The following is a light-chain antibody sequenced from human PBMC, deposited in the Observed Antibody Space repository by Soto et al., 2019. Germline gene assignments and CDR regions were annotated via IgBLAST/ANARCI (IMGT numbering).Light chain of an antibody. Sequence: VLTQSPLSSPVTLGQPASISCRSSQSLVYSDGNTYLSWLQQRPGQPPRLLIYQVSNRFSGVPDRFSGSEAGTDFTLKISRVEAEDVGVYSCIQFSHFPRTFGQGTKVKIK. CDR3: IQFSHFPRT. V-gene: IGKV2-24*01. CDR1: QSLVYSDGNTY. J-gene: IGKJ1*01. CDR2: QVS.